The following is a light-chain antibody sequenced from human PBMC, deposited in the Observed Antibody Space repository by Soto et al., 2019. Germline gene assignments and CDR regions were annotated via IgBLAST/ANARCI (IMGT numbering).Light chain of an antibody. Sequence: EIVLTQSPGTLSLSPGERATLSCRASQTVSSSYLAWYQQKPGQAPRLLMYSASSRATGIPDRFSGSGSGTDFTLTISRPEPEDFAVYYCQQCGSTVLTFGGGTKVEI. CDR1: QTVSSSY. V-gene: IGKV3-20*01. CDR2: SAS. CDR3: QQCGSTVLT. J-gene: IGKJ4*01.